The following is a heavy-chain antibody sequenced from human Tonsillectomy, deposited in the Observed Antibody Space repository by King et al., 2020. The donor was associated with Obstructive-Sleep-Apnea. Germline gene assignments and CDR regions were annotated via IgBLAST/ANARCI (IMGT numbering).Heavy chain of an antibody. D-gene: IGHD3-10*01. Sequence: VQLVESGGGLVKPGGSLRLSCAASGFIFSDYYMSWIRQAPGKGLEWVSYISSDGSSIYYADSLKGRFTISRDNAKNSLYLQMNSLRAEVTAVYYCAGDYYGSGSYGWFDPWGQGILVTVSS. CDR3: AGDYYGSGSYGWFDP. J-gene: IGHJ5*02. V-gene: IGHV3-11*01. CDR1: GFIFSDYY. CDR2: ISSDGSSI.